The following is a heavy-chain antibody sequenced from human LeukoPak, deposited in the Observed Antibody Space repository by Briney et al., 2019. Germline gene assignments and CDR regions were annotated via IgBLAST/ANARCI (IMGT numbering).Heavy chain of an antibody. CDR2: INPSGGST. J-gene: IGHJ4*02. D-gene: IGHD3-10*01. CDR3: ARLGAGSGSYQGGYFDY. Sequence: AASVKVSCKASGYTFTGYYMHWVRQAPGQGLEWMGIINPSGGSTSYAQKFQGRVTMTRDTSTSTVYMELSSLRSEDTAVYYCARLGAGSGSYQGGYFDYWGQGTLVTVSS. CDR1: GYTFTGYY. V-gene: IGHV1-46*01.